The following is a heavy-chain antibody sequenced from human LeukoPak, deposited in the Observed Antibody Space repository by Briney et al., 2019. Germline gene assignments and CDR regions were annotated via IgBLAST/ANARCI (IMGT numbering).Heavy chain of an antibody. J-gene: IGHJ3*02. CDR1: GGTFSSYA. V-gene: IGHV1-69*04. Sequence: ASVKVSCKASGGTFSSYAISWVRQAPGQGLEWMGRIIPILGIANYAQKFQGRVTITADKSTSTAYMELSSLRSEDTAVYYCAREGGDYDTLFSAAFDIWGQGTMVTVSS. D-gene: IGHD3-9*01. CDR3: AREGGDYDTLFSAAFDI. CDR2: IIPILGIA.